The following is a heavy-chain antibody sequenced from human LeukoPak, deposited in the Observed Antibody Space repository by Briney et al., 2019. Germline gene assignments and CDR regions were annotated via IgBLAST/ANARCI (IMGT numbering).Heavy chain of an antibody. CDR3: ARRGFADMDYYYYYMDV. CDR1: GGSINSHY. Sequence: PSETLSLTCTVSGGSINSHYWSWIRQPPGKRLEWIGYIYYSGSTNYNPSLKSRLTISVDTSKNQFSLKLSSVTAADTAVYYCARRGFADMDYYYYYMDVRGKGTTVTVSS. V-gene: IGHV4-59*11. J-gene: IGHJ6*03. CDR2: IYYSGST.